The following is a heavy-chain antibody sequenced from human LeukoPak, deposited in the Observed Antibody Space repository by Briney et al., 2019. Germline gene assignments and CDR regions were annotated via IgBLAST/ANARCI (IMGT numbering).Heavy chain of an antibody. CDR2: IYPDDSDT. J-gene: IGHJ4*02. D-gene: IGHD1-26*01. CDR1: GSIFTSYW. V-gene: IGHV5-51*01. Sequence: GESLKISCKVSGSIFTSYWIAWVRQMPGKGVEWMGIIYPDDSDTTYNPSFQGQVTISADKSISTAYLQWSSLKASDTAMYYCARRSGNYYGVDYWGQGTLVTVSS. CDR3: ARRSGNYYGVDY.